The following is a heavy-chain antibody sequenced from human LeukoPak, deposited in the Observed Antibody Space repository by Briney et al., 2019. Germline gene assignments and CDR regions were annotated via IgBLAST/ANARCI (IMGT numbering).Heavy chain of an antibody. J-gene: IGHJ5*02. CDR3: AKGDSSSWHSWFDP. CDR1: GFTFDDYA. D-gene: IGHD6-13*01. CDR2: ISWNSGSI. V-gene: IGHV3-9*01. Sequence: GGSLRLSCAASGFTFDDYAMHWVRQAPGKGLEWVSGISWNSGSIGYADSVKGRFTISRDNAKNSLYLQMNSLRAEDTALYYCAKGDSSSWHSWFDPWGQGTLVTVSS.